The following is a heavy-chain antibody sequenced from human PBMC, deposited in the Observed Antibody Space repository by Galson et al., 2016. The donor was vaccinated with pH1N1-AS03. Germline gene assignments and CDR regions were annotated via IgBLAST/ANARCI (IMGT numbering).Heavy chain of an antibody. J-gene: IGHJ4*02. CDR1: GFIYNNYW. CDR3: ARFQFQFTFDH. V-gene: IGHV3-7*03. D-gene: IGHD5-24*01. Sequence: SLRLPCAASGFIYNNYWMSWVRQAPGKGLEWVANIKQDGSEIHYADSVRGRFTISRDNAKSSLYLKMNSLRADDTAVYFCARFQFQFTFDHWGQGNLVTVSS. CDR2: IKQDGSEI.